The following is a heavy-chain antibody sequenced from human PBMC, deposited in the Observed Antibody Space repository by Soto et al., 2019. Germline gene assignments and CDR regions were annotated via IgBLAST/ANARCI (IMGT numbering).Heavy chain of an antibody. D-gene: IGHD6-13*01. CDR1: GLIFSNYG. CDR3: ATDGAAGAVMVV. CDR2: ISSGGEYI. V-gene: IGHV3-21*06. J-gene: IGHJ6*02. Sequence: EVQLVESGGGLVKPGGSLRLSCTASGLIFSNYGMNWVSQAAGKRPEWVSSISSGGEYIDYADSVKGRLTISRDNANNILYLQLTSLGVEDTAVYYCATDGAAGAVMVVWGQGTTVTVSS.